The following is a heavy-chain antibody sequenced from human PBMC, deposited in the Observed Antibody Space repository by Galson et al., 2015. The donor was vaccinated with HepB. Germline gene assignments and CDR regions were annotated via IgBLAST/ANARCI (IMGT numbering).Heavy chain of an antibody. Sequence: SLRLSCAASGFTFSGYCMHWVRQAPGKGLVWVSRIISDGSTTTYADSVKGRFTISRDNAKNTLYLQMNSLRVEDTAVYYCAREKPRSGTYVYNWFDPWGRGTLVTVSS. V-gene: IGHV3-74*03. CDR3: AREKPRSGTYVYNWFDP. CDR2: IISDGSTT. J-gene: IGHJ5*02. CDR1: GFTFSGYC. D-gene: IGHD1-26*01.